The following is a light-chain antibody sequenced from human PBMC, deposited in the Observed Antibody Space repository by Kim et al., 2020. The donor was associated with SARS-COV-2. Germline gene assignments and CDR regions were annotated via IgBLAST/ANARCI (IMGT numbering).Light chain of an antibody. J-gene: IGLJ2*01. V-gene: IGLV3-21*03. CDR1: NIGSKS. CDR3: QVWDSSSDHVV. Sequence: APGKKARITCGGNNIGSKSVHWYQQKPGQAPGLVVYDDSDRPSGIPERFSGSNSGNTATLTISRVEAGDEADYYCQVWDSSSDHVVFGGGTQLTVL. CDR2: DDS.